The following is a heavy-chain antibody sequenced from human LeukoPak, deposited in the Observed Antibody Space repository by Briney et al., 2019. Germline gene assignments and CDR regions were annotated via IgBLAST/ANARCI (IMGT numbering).Heavy chain of an antibody. CDR2: IKQDGSGK. Sequence: PGGSLRLSCAASGFTFSSYWMSWVRQAPGKGLEWVANIKQDGSGKYYVDSVKGRFTISRDYAKNSLYLQMNSLRAEDTAVYYCARDYLSSSSGWYPRVYWGQGTLVTVSS. J-gene: IGHJ4*02. CDR3: ARDYLSSSSGWYPRVY. D-gene: IGHD6-19*01. V-gene: IGHV3-7*01. CDR1: GFTFSSYW.